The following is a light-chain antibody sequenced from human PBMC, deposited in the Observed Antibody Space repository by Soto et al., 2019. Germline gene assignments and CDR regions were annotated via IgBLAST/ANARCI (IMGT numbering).Light chain of an antibody. J-gene: IGKJ5*01. CDR2: KVS. Sequence: DVVLTQSPLSLPVTLGQPASISCRSTQSLVYSDGNIYLNWFQQRQGQSPRRLIYKVSNRDSGVPDRFSGSGSGADFTLKISRVEAEDVGVYYCMQGTLWPPITFGQGTRLEIK. CDR3: MQGTLWPPIT. CDR1: QSLVYSDGNIY. V-gene: IGKV2-30*01.